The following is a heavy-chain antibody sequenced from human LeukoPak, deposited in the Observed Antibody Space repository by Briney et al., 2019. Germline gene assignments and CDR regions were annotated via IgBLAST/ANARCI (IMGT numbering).Heavy chain of an antibody. CDR1: GFTFSNYE. D-gene: IGHD3-9*01. CDR2: ISSSGSST. Sequence: GGSLRLSCATSGFTFSNYEMSWVRQTPGKGLEWVSYISSSGSSTYYADSVRGRFTTSRDNSKNTLYLQMNSLRTEDTAVYYCAREIFYGLDIWGQGTTVTVSS. J-gene: IGHJ6*02. V-gene: IGHV3-48*03. CDR3: AREIFYGLDI.